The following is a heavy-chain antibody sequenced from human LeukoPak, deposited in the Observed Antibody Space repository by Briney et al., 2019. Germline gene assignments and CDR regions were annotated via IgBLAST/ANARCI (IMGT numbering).Heavy chain of an antibody. Sequence: ASVKVSCKASGYTFTNYGFIWVRQAPGQGLEGMGWISAYNGNTNYAQKLQDRVTMTTDTSTSTAYMELRSLRSDDTAVYYCARGRFGDIDRADYWGQGTLVTVSS. CDR1: GYTFTNYG. CDR2: ISAYNGNT. CDR3: ARGRFGDIDRADY. V-gene: IGHV1-18*01. J-gene: IGHJ4*02. D-gene: IGHD3-10*01.